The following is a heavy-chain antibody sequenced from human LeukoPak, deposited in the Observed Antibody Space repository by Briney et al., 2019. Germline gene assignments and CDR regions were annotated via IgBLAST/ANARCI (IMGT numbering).Heavy chain of an antibody. CDR2: IYYSGST. Sequence: SETLSLTCTVSGGSISSYYWSWIRQPPGKGLEWIGYIYYSGSTNYNPSLKSRVTISVDTSKNQFPLKLSSVTAADTAVYYCARGKDYDILTGYYFDYWGQGTLVTVSS. CDR3: ARGKDYDILTGYYFDY. J-gene: IGHJ4*02. V-gene: IGHV4-59*01. D-gene: IGHD3-9*01. CDR1: GGSISSYY.